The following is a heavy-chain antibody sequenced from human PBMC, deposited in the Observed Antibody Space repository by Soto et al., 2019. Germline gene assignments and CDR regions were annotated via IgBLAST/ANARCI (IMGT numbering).Heavy chain of an antibody. Sequence: GGSLRLSCTASGFTFNNYAMSWVRQAPGKGLEWVSVISASGATTNYADSVKGRFTISRDNSKNTLYLQMNSLRAEDTAVYYCAKETIAVTGQRDYFDDWGQGTLVTVSS. J-gene: IGHJ4*02. CDR2: ISASGATT. V-gene: IGHV3-23*01. CDR3: AKETIAVTGQRDYFDD. CDR1: GFTFNNYA. D-gene: IGHD6-19*01.